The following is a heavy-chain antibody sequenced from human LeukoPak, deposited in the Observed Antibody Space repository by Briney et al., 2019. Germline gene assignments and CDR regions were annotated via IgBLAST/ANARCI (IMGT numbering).Heavy chain of an antibody. J-gene: IGHJ3*02. V-gene: IGHV3-7*01. CDR2: INPDESQR. CDR1: GFTFSSYW. CDR3: ARGSLMVSSPAAFDI. Sequence: GGSLRLSCAASGFTFSSYWMSWVRQAPGKGLEWVANINPDESQRYYVDSVKGRFTISRDNAKNSLFLQMNSLRAEDTAVYYCARGSLMVSSPAAFDIWGQGTMVTVSS. D-gene: IGHD2-8*01.